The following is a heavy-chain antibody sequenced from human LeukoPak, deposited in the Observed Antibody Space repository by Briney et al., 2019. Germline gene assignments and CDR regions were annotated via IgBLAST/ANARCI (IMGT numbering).Heavy chain of an antibody. CDR3: AKGLRF. CDR2: SSDSASTT. J-gene: IGHJ3*01. D-gene: IGHD3-3*01. CDR1: GFTFSNSA. Sequence: GGSLRLSCAASGFTFSNSAMSWVRLAPGKGLECVSGSSDSASTTFYTVSVTGWFTLSRETSKNTMYMQTNRLRAAATSLYYCAKGLRFWGQGTMVTVSS. V-gene: IGHV3-23*01.